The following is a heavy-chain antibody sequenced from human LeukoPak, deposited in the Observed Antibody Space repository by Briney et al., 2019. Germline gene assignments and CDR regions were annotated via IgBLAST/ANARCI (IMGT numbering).Heavy chain of an antibody. CDR1: GSTFSSYA. CDR3: ARGDVLRFLEWLPYFDY. D-gene: IGHD3-3*01. CDR2: ISYDGSNK. J-gene: IGHJ4*02. Sequence: GRSLRLSCAASGSTFSSYAMHWVRQAPGKGLEWVAVISYDGSNKYYADSVKGRFTISRDNSKNTLYLQMNSLRAEDTAVYYCARGDVLRFLEWLPYFDYWGQGTLVTVSS. V-gene: IGHV3-30-3*01.